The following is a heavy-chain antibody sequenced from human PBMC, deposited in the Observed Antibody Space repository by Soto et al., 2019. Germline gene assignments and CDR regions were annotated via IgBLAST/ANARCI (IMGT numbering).Heavy chain of an antibody. Sequence: WVRQAPGQGLEWMGWISAYNGNTNYAQKVRGRVTMTTDTSTSTAYMELRSLRSDDTAVYYCAREALYSSGWYYSDYWGQGTPVTVSS. J-gene: IGHJ4*02. D-gene: IGHD6-13*01. CDR3: AREALYSSGWYYSDY. V-gene: IGHV1-18*01. CDR2: ISAYNGNT.